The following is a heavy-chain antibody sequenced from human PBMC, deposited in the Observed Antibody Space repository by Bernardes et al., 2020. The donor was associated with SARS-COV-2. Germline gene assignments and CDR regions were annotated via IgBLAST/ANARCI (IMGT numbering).Heavy chain of an antibody. J-gene: IGHJ4*02. Sequence: GGSLRLSCAATGFTFSNYWMHWVRQVPGEGLVWVSRIKTDGTSPSYADSVKGRFTISRDNAKNTLYLQMNSLRDEDTAVYYCARGALSGTYGVGDYWGQGTLVTVSS. V-gene: IGHV3-74*01. CDR1: GFTFSNYW. D-gene: IGHD1-26*01. CDR2: IKTDGTSP. CDR3: ARGALSGTYGVGDY.